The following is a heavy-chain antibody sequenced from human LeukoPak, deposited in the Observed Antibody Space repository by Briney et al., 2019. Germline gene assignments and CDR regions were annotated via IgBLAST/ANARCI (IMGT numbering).Heavy chain of an antibody. D-gene: IGHD3-16*01. CDR2: IYYSGST. V-gene: IGHV4-59*08. CDR3: ARLGGGGAYFDY. CDR1: GGSISSYY. J-gene: IGHJ4*02. Sequence: SETLSLTCTVSGGSISSYYWSWIRQPPGKGLEWIGYIYYSGSTNYNPSLKSRVTISVDTSKNQFSLKVSSVTAADTAVYYCARLGGGGAYFDYWGQGTLVTVSS.